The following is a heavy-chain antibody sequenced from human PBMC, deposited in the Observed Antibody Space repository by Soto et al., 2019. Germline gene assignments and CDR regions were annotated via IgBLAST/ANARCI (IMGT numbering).Heavy chain of an antibody. D-gene: IGHD3-3*01. CDR1: GFTFSSYW. Sequence: EVQLVESGGGLVQPGGSLRLSCVASGFTFSSYWVSWARQAPGKGLEWVANIAPDGSQKNYVDSVKGRFTISRDNAKNSLYLQMNSRRVEDTAVYYCASGPFGWSQGTLVTVSS. V-gene: IGHV3-7*01. CDR2: IAPDGSQK. J-gene: IGHJ4*02. CDR3: ASGPFG.